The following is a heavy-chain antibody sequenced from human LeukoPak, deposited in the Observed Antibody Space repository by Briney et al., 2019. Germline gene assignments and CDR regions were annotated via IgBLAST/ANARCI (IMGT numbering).Heavy chain of an antibody. CDR3: AKAELYGSGSYYSYYFDY. V-gene: IGHV3-23*01. Sequence: GGSLRLSCAASGFTFSNYAMSWVRQAPGKGLEWVLAISGSGGSTYYADSVKGRFTISRDNSKNTLYLQMNSLRAEDTAVYYCAKAELYGSGSYYSYYFDYWGQGTLVTVSS. J-gene: IGHJ4*02. CDR1: GFTFSNYA. CDR2: ISGSGGST. D-gene: IGHD3-10*01.